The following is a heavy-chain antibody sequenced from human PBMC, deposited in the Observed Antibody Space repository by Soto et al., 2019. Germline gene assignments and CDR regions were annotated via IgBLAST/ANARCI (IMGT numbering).Heavy chain of an antibody. V-gene: IGHV4-39*01. D-gene: IGHD3-3*02. J-gene: IGHJ4*02. Sequence: SETLPLRFSISGSSINRSGYSWVWIRQPPGKGLEWIGSMFYGMSTYYNPSLKSRVTVSVDTSKNQFSLNLRSVTAADTAVYYCARLPSRHLVDYWGQGTLVTVSS. CDR3: ARLPSRHLVDY. CDR2: MFYGMST. CDR1: GSSINRSGYS.